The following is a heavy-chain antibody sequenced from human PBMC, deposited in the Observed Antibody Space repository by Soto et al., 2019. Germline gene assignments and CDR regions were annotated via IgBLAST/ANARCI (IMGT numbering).Heavy chain of an antibody. J-gene: IGHJ6*02. CDR1: GFTFSSYG. CDR2: IWYDGSNK. Sequence: GGSLRLSCAASGFTFSSYGMHWVRQAPGKGLEWVAVIWYDGSNKYYADSVKGRFTIPRDNAKNSLYLQMNSLRAEDTAVYYCARDHKGGYYYYGMDVWGQGTTVTVSS. CDR3: ARDHKGGYYYYGMDV. V-gene: IGHV3-33*01.